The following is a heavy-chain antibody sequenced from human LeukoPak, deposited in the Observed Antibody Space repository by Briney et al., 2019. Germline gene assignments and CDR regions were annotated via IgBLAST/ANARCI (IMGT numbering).Heavy chain of an antibody. Sequence: GSVEVSCKALGYTFTNYYIHWVGQAPGQGLEWMVPINPSGGSASHAQKFQGRVTITSDTSTSTVYMQLSSLRSEDTAVYYCAKNRLARAMYETDYWGQATLVIVSS. J-gene: IGHJ4*02. CDR1: GYTFTNYY. CDR2: INPSGGSA. V-gene: IGHV1-46*01. CDR3: AKNRLARAMYETDY. D-gene: IGHD2-21*01.